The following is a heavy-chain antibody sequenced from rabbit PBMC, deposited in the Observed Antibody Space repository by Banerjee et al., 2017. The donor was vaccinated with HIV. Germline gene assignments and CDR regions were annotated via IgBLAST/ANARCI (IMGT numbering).Heavy chain of an antibody. CDR3: ARGDVIDYYDL. CDR1: AFTLNSYG. D-gene: IGHD1-1*01. CDR2: IYAGSSGST. V-gene: IGHV1S45*01. J-gene: IGHJ4*01. Sequence: QEQLEESGGGLVQPEGSLTLTCTASAFTLNSYGVSWVRQAPGKGLEWIGYIYAGSSGSTHYANWAKGRFTISKTSSTTVTLQMTSLTAADTATYFCARGDVIDYYDLWGPGTLVTVS.